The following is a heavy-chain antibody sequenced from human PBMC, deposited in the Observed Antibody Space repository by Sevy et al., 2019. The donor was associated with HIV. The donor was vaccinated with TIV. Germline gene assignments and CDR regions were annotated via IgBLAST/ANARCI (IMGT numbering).Heavy chain of an antibody. CDR2: IRYDGSNE. J-gene: IGHJ3*02. CDR3: AKDRKVLLVVYAIPFDVFDI. V-gene: IGHV3-30*02. Sequence: GGSLRLSCAASGFTSSNHGMYWVRQAPGKGLEWVAFIRYDGSNEYYGDSVKGRFTISRDNSKDTLYLQMNSLRPEDTAVYFCAKDRKVLLVVYAIPFDVFDIWGHGTMVTVSS. D-gene: IGHD2-8*02. CDR1: GFTSSNHG.